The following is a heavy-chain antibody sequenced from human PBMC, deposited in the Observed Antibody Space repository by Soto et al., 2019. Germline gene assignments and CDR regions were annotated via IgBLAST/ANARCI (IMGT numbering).Heavy chain of an antibody. V-gene: IGHV1-69*01. Sequence: QVQLVQSGAEVKKPGSSVKVSCKASGGTFSSYAISWVRQAPGQGLEWMGGIIPIFGTANYAQKFKGRVTITADESTSTAYMELGSLRSEDTAVYYCARVVVVPAATHYYGMDVWGQGTTVTVSS. CDR3: ARVVVVPAATHYYGMDV. D-gene: IGHD2-2*01. J-gene: IGHJ6*02. CDR2: IIPIFGTA. CDR1: GGTFSSYA.